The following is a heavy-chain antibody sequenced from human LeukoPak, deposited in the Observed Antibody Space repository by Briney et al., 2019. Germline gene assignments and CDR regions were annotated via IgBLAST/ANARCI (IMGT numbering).Heavy chain of an antibody. CDR3: ARAVGTDGYNLWVY. J-gene: IGHJ4*02. D-gene: IGHD5-24*01. Sequence: SSETLSLTCAVSGYSISSSNWWGWIRQPPGKGLERIGYIYYSGSIYYNPSLKSRVTMSVDTSKNQFSLKLTSVTAADTAVYYCARAVGTDGYNLWVYWGQGTLVTVSS. V-gene: IGHV4-28*05. CDR2: IYYSGSI. CDR1: GYSISSSNW.